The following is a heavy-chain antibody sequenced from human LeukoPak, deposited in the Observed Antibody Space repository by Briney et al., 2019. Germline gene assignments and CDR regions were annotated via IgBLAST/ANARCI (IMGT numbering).Heavy chain of an antibody. Sequence: GGSLRLSCAASGFTFSSYWMHWVRQAPGKGLVWVSRINSDGSSTNYADSVKGRSTISRDNAKNTLYLQMNSLRAEDTAMYYCARDCSSSSCYRSGFDPWGQGTLVTVSS. CDR2: INSDGSST. J-gene: IGHJ5*02. D-gene: IGHD2-2*02. CDR3: ARDCSSSSCYRSGFDP. CDR1: GFTFSSYW. V-gene: IGHV3-74*01.